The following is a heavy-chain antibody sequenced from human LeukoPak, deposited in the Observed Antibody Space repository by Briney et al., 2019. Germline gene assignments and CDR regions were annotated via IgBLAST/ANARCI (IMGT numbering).Heavy chain of an antibody. V-gene: IGHV4-59*08. CDR1: GGSISSYF. CDR3: ARHEELLRNFDY. D-gene: IGHD1-26*01. Sequence: SETLSLTCTVSGGSISSYFWSWIRQPPGKGLEWIGYIYYIGSTNYNPSLKSRVTISVDTSKNQFSLKLSSVTAADTAVYYCARHEELLRNFDYWGQGTLVTVSS. J-gene: IGHJ4*02. CDR2: IYYIGST.